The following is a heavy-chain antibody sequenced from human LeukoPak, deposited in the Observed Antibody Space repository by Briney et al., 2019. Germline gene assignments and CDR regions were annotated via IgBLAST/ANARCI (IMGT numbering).Heavy chain of an antibody. CDR1: GGSFKENY. CDR2: INHSGTT. V-gene: IGHV4-34*01. Sequence: PSETLSLTCAVYGGSFKENYWSWIRQPPGKGLEWIGEINHSGTTNYNPSLKSRVTMSLDTSKNQLSLKLNSVTAADTAVYYCARVPLRFLEPFDNWGQGTLVTVSS. J-gene: IGHJ4*02. CDR3: ARVPLRFLEPFDN. D-gene: IGHD3-3*01.